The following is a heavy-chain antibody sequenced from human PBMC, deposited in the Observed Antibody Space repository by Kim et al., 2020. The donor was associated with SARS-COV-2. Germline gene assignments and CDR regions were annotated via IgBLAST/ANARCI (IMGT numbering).Heavy chain of an antibody. CDR2: ISVRDAET. V-gene: IGHV1-18*01. J-gene: IGHJ4*02. D-gene: IGHD1-26*01. CDR3: ARRRLLVGVTDFDS. Sequence: ASVKVSCKASGYSFVSYGITWVRQAPGQGLEWMGWISVRDAETNYAQKYQGRINMTTDTATNTAYMELTSLRSDDTAVNYCARRRLLVGVTDFDSWGQGTLVTVSS. CDR1: GYSFVSYG.